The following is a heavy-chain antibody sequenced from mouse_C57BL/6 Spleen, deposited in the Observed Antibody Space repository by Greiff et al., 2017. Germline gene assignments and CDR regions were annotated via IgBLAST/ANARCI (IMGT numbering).Heavy chain of an antibody. J-gene: IGHJ1*03. Sequence: EVQLQESEGGLVQPGSSMKLSCTASGFTFSDYYMAWVRQVPEKGLEWVANINYDGSSTYYLDSLKSRFIISRDNAKNILYLQMSSLKSEDTATYYCARERGSNYVWYFDVWGTGTTVTVAS. CDR2: INYDGSST. D-gene: IGHD2-5*01. V-gene: IGHV5-16*01. CDR1: GFTFSDYY. CDR3: ARERGSNYVWYFDV.